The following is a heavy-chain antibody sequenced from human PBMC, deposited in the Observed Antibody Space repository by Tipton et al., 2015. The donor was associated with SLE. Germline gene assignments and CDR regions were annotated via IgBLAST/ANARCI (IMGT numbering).Heavy chain of an antibody. J-gene: IGHJ4*02. Sequence: SLRLSCGASGFIFSNYAMHWVRQAPGKGLEWVAVVSNDGRKQNYADSVRGRLTISRDNSRNTLNLQMNSLRPGDTAVYYCARGDSIFGVAPFDYWGQGTLVTVSS. V-gene: IGHV3-30*04. CDR2: VSNDGRKQ. CDR3: ARGDSIFGVAPFDY. D-gene: IGHD3-3*01. CDR1: GFIFSNYA.